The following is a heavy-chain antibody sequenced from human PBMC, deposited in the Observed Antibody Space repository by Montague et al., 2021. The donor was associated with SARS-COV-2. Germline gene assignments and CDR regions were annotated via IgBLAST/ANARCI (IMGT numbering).Heavy chain of an antibody. Sequence: SETLSLTCTVSGGSVSSRSYYWGWIRQPPGKGLEWIGSIYYSGSTHYNPSLKSRVTISVDTSKSQFSLKLSSVTAADTAVYYCARETMTADAFDIWGQGTMVTVSS. CDR2: IYYSGST. CDR3: ARETMTADAFDI. D-gene: IGHD1-14*01. CDR1: GGSVSSRSYY. J-gene: IGHJ3*02. V-gene: IGHV4-39*02.